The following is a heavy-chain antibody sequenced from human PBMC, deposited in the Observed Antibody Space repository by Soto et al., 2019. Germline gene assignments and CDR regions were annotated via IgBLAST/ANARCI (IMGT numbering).Heavy chain of an antibody. D-gene: IGHD3-9*01. J-gene: IGHJ5*02. Sequence: SETLSLTCTVSGGSISSGDYYWSWIRQPPGKGLEWIGYIYYSGSTYYNPSLKSRVTISVDTSKNQFSLKLSSVTAADTAVYYCARVPLVISVVGGWFDPWGQGTLVTVSS. V-gene: IGHV4-30-4*01. CDR3: ARVPLVISVVGGWFDP. CDR1: GGSISSGDYY. CDR2: IYYSGST.